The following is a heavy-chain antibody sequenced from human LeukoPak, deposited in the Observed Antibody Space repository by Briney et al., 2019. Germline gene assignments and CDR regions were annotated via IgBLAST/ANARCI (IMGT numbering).Heavy chain of an antibody. J-gene: IGHJ4*02. CDR1: GFTFSFFG. D-gene: IGHD3-3*01. Sequence: PGGSLRLSCAASGFTFSFFGMSWVRQAPGKGLEWIAYLSSSGSAFSYADSVKGRFTIARDNAKNSVYLEMNSLRADDTAVYYCARSARLMKGVVEVTALDDWGQGTLVTVSS. V-gene: IGHV3-48*03. CDR2: LSSSGSAF. CDR3: ARSARLMKGVVEVTALDD.